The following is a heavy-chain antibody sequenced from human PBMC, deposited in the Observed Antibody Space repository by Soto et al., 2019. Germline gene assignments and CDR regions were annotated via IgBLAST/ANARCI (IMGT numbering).Heavy chain of an antibody. CDR1: GFTFSSYW. J-gene: IGHJ4*02. CDR3: ARVATTPQTFDY. V-gene: IGHV3-7*01. D-gene: IGHD5-12*01. CDR2: IKQDGSEK. Sequence: EVQLVESGGGLVQPGGSLRLSCAASGFTFSSYWMSWVRQAPGKGLEWVANIKQDGSEKYYVDSVKGRFTISRDNAKNSLYLQMNSLRAEDTAEYYGARVATTPQTFDYWGQGTLVTVSS.